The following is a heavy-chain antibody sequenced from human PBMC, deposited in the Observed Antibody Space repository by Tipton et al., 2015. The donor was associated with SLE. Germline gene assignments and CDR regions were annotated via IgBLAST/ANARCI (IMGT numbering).Heavy chain of an antibody. CDR2: IYVSGVT. D-gene: IGHD3-3*01. Sequence: TLSLTCTVSGGSISSGYYFWSWIRQPAGKGLEWIGRIYVSGVTNYNPSLKSRVSISIDTSKNQFSLKLSSVTAADTAVYYCAKDSGDYDFGQDPWGRGTLATVSS. CDR3: AKDSGDYDFGQDP. J-gene: IGHJ5*02. CDR1: GGSISSGYYF. V-gene: IGHV4-61*02.